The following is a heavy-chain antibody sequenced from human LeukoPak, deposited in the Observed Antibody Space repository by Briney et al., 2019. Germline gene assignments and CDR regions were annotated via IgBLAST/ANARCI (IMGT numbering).Heavy chain of an antibody. Sequence: ASVKVSCKASGYTFTSYYMHWVRQAPGQGLEWMGIINPSGGSTSYAQKFQGRVTMTRDTSTSTVYMELSSLRSEDTAVYYCAKRRYDILTGYLRPGYYFDYWRQGTLVTDSS. V-gene: IGHV1-46*01. D-gene: IGHD3-9*01. CDR2: INPSGGST. CDR3: AKRRYDILTGYLRPGYYFDY. CDR1: GYTFTSYY. J-gene: IGHJ4*02.